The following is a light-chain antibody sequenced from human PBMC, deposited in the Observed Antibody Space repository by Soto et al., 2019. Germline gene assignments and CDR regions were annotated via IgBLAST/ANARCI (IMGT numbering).Light chain of an antibody. V-gene: IGLV1-47*01. Sequence: QSVLTQPPSASGTPGQRVTISCSGSSSNIGSNYVYWYQQLPGTAPKLLIYRNNQRPSGVPDRFSGSKSGTSASLAISGLRSEDEDDYYCAAWDDSLGYVFGTGTKVTVL. CDR2: RNN. CDR1: SSNIGSNY. J-gene: IGLJ1*01. CDR3: AAWDDSLGYV.